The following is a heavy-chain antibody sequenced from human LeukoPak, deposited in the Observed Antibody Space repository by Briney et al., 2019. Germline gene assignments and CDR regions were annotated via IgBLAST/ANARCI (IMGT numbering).Heavy chain of an antibody. Sequence: GASVKVSCKASGFTFTSHGFSWVRQAPGQGLEWMAWISAYNGNTGHAQKFQERVTMTTDTSTSTVYMELRTLRSDDTAVYYCARVYYDYVWGSYRPENFDYWGQGTLVTVSS. J-gene: IGHJ4*02. V-gene: IGHV1-18*01. D-gene: IGHD3-16*02. CDR1: GFTFTSHG. CDR2: ISAYNGNT. CDR3: ARVYYDYVWGSYRPENFDY.